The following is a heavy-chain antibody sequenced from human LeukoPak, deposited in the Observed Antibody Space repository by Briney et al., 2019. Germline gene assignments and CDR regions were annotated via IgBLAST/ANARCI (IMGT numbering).Heavy chain of an antibody. Sequence: ASAKVSCKASGYTFTGYYMHWVRQAPGQGLEWMGWINPNSGGTNYAQKFQGRVTMTRDTSISTAYMELSRLRSDDTAVYYCARDLLGYCSSTSCYTGAFDIWGQGTMVTVSS. CDR1: GYTFTGYY. V-gene: IGHV1-2*02. CDR2: INPNSGGT. D-gene: IGHD2-2*02. CDR3: ARDLLGYCSSTSCYTGAFDI. J-gene: IGHJ3*02.